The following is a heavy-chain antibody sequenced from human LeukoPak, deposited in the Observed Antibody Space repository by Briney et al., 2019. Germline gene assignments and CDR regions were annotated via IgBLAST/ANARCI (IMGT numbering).Heavy chain of an antibody. CDR1: GDSVSTNGVA. CDR3: ARGRSSAFDT. CDR2: PYYRSKWYN. Sequence: SQTLSLTCGISGDSVSTNGVAWNWIRQSPSRGLEWLGRPYYRSKWYNDYAVSVKSRITINPDTSRNQFSLQLNSVTPEDTAVYYCARGRSSAFDTWGQGTVVTVSS. J-gene: IGHJ3*02. V-gene: IGHV6-1*01.